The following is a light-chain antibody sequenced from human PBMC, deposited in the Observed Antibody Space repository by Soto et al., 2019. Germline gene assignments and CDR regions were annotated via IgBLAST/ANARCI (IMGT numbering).Light chain of an antibody. V-gene: IGKV1-12*01. CDR1: QGLGVW. CDR2: DAS. J-gene: IGKJ1*01. CDR3: QQSYSTPWT. Sequence: DIQMTQSPSSVSASVGDRVTITCRASQGLGVWLGWYQQKPGKAPILLISDASTLQSDVPSRFSGAVSGTDFTLTITNLQPEDFATYFCQQSYSTPWTFGLGTKVDIK.